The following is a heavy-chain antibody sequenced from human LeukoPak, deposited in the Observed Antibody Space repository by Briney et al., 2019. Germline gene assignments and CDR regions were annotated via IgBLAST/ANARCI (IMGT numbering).Heavy chain of an antibody. V-gene: IGHV1-46*02. D-gene: IGHD2-15*01. CDR3: AIGYCRGGSCDDEPGDAFDI. J-gene: IGHJ3*02. CDR2: INPSGGST. Sequence: ASVKVSCKASGYTFNIYLIHWVRQAPGQGLEWVGMINPSGGSTTYAQNFQGRLTMTRDMPASTVYMELNSLRSEDTAVYYCAIGYCRGGSCDDEPGDAFDIWGQGTMVAVSS. CDR1: GYTFNIYL.